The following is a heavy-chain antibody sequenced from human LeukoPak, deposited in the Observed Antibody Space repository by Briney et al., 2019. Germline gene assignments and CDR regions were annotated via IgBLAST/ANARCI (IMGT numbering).Heavy chain of an antibody. Sequence: GGSLRLSCAASGFTFSNYWMGWVRQAPGKGLEWVANIRQDGSEKYYEDSVKGRFTISRDNAKNSLYLQMNSLRAEDTAVYYCARDRGYTFDYWGQGTLVTVSS. D-gene: IGHD3-22*01. CDR2: IRQDGSEK. V-gene: IGHV3-7*05. J-gene: IGHJ4*02. CDR1: GFTFSNYW. CDR3: ARDRGYTFDY.